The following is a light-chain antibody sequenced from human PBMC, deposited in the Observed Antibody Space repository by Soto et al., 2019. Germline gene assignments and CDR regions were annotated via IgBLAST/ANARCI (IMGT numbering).Light chain of an antibody. J-gene: IGKJ1*01. CDR3: QQYNNWPPWT. CDR1: QSVSSN. V-gene: IGKV3-15*01. CDR2: GAS. Sequence: EIAMTQSPATLSVSPGERATLSCRASQSVSSNLAWYQQKPGQAPRLLIYGASTRATGIPARFSGSGSGTEFTLTISSLQSEDFAVYYCQQYNNWPPWTLGQGTKVDIK.